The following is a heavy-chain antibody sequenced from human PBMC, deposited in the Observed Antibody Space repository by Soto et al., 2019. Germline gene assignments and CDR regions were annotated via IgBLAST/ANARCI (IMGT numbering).Heavy chain of an antibody. J-gene: IGHJ6*02. Sequence: GESLKISCKGSGYSFTSYWIGWVRQMPGKGLEWTGIIYPGDSDTRYSPSFQGQVTISADKSISTAYLQWSSLKASDTAMYYCARQGYDSSGYYYGDYYYYYGMDVWGQGTTVTVSS. D-gene: IGHD3-22*01. CDR2: IYPGDSDT. V-gene: IGHV5-51*01. CDR3: ARQGYDSSGYYYGDYYYYYGMDV. CDR1: GYSFTSYW.